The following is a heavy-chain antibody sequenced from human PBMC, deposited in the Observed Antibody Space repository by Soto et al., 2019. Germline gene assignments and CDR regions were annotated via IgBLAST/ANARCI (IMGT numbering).Heavy chain of an antibody. CDR1: GGSIGRTTYY. CDR3: VRYFDTRERRYFWH. V-gene: IGHV4-39*01. D-gene: IGHD3-22*01. CDR2: IYYSGAT. J-gene: IGHJ1*01. Sequence: SETLSLTCTVSGGSIGRTTYYWGWIRQPPGQGLEWIGTIYYSGATYYNPSLKSRLTISVDTSKNQFSLKLTSVTAADTAVYYCVRYFDTRERRYFWHWGQGTLVTVFS.